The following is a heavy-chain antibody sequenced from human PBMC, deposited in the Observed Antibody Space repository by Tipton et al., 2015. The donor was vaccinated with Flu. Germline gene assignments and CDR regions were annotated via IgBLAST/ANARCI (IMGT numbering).Heavy chain of an antibody. Sequence: GSLRLSCAASGFTFSSYEMNWVRQAPGKGLEWVSYISSSGSTIYYADSVKGRFTISRDNAKNSLYLQMNSLRAEDTAVYYCARDGGYYDSSGCYRRPNYFDYWGQGTLVTVSS. CDR1: GFTFSSYE. D-gene: IGHD3-22*01. V-gene: IGHV3-48*03. CDR3: ARDGGYYDSSGCYRRPNYFDY. CDR2: ISSSGSTI. J-gene: IGHJ4*02.